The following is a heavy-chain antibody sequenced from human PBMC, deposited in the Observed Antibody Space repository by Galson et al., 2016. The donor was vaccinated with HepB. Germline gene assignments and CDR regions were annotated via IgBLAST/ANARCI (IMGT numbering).Heavy chain of an antibody. CDR3: ARGTRLAGTYNYYYYGMDV. V-gene: IGHV4-34*01. CDR1: GGSFSGYY. CDR2: INHSGST. D-gene: IGHD6-19*01. J-gene: IGHJ6*02. Sequence: ETLSLTCGVYGGSFSGYYWSWIRQPPGKGLEWIGEINHSGSTNYNPSLKSRVTISVDTSKNPFSLKLSSVTAADTAVYYCARGTRLAGTYNYYYYGMDVWGQGTTVTVSS.